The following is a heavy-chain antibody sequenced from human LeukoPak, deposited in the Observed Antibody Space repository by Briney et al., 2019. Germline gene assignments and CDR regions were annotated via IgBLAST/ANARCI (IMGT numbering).Heavy chain of an antibody. V-gene: IGHV3-48*03. CDR3: ARDQGSGSYYMGGVFDI. Sequence: GGSLRLSCAASGFTFSSYEMNWVRQAPGKGLEWVSYISSSGSTIYYADSVKGRFTISRGNAKNSLYLQMNSLRAEDTAVYYCARDQGSGSYYMGGVFDIWGQGTMVTVSS. CDR1: GFTFSSYE. D-gene: IGHD3-10*01. J-gene: IGHJ3*02. CDR2: ISSSGSTI.